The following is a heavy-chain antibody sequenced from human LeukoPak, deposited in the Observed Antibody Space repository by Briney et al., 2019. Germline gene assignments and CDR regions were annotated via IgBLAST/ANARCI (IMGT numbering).Heavy chain of an antibody. J-gene: IGHJ6*03. V-gene: IGHV4-34*01. CDR3: ASSRGYSSSLWYYYMDV. D-gene: IGHD6-13*01. CDR2: INHSGTT. Sequence: SETLSLTCAVYGGTFSGYYWSWIRQPPRKGLEWIGEINHSGTTNYNPPLKSRVTISIDTSKNQFSLKLSSVTAADTGVYYCASSRGYSSSLWYYYMDVWGKGTTVTVSS. CDR1: GGTFSGYY.